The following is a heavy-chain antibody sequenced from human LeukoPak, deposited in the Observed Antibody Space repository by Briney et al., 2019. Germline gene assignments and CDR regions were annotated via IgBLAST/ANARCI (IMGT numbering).Heavy chain of an antibody. CDR2: INSDGSSI. CDR3: ARGAGGYTYG. J-gene: IGHJ4*02. Sequence: GGSLRLSCAASGFNFTSYWMHWVRQAPGKGLMWVSRINSDGSSISYADSVKGRFTISRDNAKNTLFLQMSSLRGEDTAVYYCARGAGGYTYGWGQGTLVTVSS. V-gene: IGHV3-74*01. CDR1: GFNFTSYW. D-gene: IGHD5-18*01.